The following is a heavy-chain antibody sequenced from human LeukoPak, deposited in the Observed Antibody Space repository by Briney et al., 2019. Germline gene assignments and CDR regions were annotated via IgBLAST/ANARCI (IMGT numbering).Heavy chain of an antibody. Sequence: PSETLSLTCAVSGGSISGYYWTWIRQSAGKGLEYIGRIHFAGSTNYNPSLGSRLTLSIDTSKNQISLWLSSVTAADAAVYYCARDSPDGYCHGHRYYNMDVWGKGTTVTVSS. J-gene: IGHJ6*03. CDR1: GGSISGYY. D-gene: IGHD2-8*02. V-gene: IGHV4-4*07. CDR2: IHFAGST. CDR3: ARDSPDGYCHGHRYYNMDV.